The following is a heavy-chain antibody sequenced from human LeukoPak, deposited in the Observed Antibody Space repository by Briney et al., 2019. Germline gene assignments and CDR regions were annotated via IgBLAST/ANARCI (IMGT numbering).Heavy chain of an antibody. CDR2: ISASGSAI. V-gene: IGHV3-48*01. Sequence: GGSLRLSCTASGFPLSSYSMNWIRQAPGKGLEWISYISASGSAIYYVDSVSGRVTVSRDNARNSLFLQMDSPRAEDTAVYYCVRVKGSYFDYWGQGTLVTVSS. CDR1: GFPLSSYS. J-gene: IGHJ4*02. D-gene: IGHD2-15*01. CDR3: VRVKGSYFDY.